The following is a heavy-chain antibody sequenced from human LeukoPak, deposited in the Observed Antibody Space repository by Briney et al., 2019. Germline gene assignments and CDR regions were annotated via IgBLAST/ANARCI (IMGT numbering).Heavy chain of an antibody. D-gene: IGHD1-1*01. V-gene: IGHV4-39*01. J-gene: IGHJ5*02. CDR1: GGSISSGNYY. CDR3: ARHDLTTRHWFDP. CDR2: VYYSGYT. Sequence: SETPSLTCTVSGGSISSGNYYWGWVRQPPGKGLEWIGSVYYSGYTYYNPSLKSRVTISVDTSKNQFSLKLSSLTAADTTIYYCARHDLTTRHWFDPWGQGTLVTVSS.